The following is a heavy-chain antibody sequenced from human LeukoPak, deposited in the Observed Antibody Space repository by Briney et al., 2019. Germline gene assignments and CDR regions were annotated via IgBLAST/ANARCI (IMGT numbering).Heavy chain of an antibody. J-gene: IGHJ2*01. Sequence: TLSLTCTVSGGSISSGSYYWSWIRQPAGKGLEWIGRIYTSGSTNYNPSLKSRVTMSVDTSKNQFSLKLSSVTAADTAVYYCARDALYCSSTSCYRYWYFDLWGRGTLVTVSS. CDR1: GGSISSGSYY. CDR3: ARDALYCSSTSCYRYWYFDL. D-gene: IGHD2-2*01. V-gene: IGHV4-61*02. CDR2: IYTSGST.